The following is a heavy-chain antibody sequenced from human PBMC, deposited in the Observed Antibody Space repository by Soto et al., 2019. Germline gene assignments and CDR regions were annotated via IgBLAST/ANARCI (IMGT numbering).Heavy chain of an antibody. CDR1: GFIFSSSA. Sequence: EVHLLESGGGLVQPGGSLRLSCAASGFIFSSSAMTWVRQAPGKGLEWVSGLSAGGTATYYADSVKGRFTISRDNSKNTLYLQVNSLRVEDTALYYCGRAVGGSSYAYLPADWGHGTLVTVSS. V-gene: IGHV3-23*01. J-gene: IGHJ4*01. CDR3: GRAVGGSSYAYLPAD. CDR2: LSAGGTAT. D-gene: IGHD5-18*01.